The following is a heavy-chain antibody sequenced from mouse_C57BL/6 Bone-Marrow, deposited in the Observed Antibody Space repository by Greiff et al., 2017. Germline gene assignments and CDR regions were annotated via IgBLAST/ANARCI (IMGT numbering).Heavy chain of an antibody. CDR2: IHPNSGST. J-gene: IGHJ3*01. CDR3: ANYYGSGGFAY. V-gene: IGHV1-64*01. CDR1: GYTFTSYW. D-gene: IGHD1-1*01. Sequence: VQLQQSGAELVKPGASVKLSCKASGYTFTSYWMHWVKQRPGQGLEWIGMIHPNSGSTNYNEKFKSKATLTVDKSSSTAYMQLSSLTSEDSAVYYCANYYGSGGFAYWGQGTLVTVSA.